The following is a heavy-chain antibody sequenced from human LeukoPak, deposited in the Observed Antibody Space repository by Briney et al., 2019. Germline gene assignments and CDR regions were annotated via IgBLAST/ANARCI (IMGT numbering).Heavy chain of an antibody. V-gene: IGHV4-39*01. CDR3: ARSWYGDYLVDY. J-gene: IGHJ4*02. Sequence: SETLSLTCTVSGGSISSSNYYWGWIRQPPGKGLEWIGSIYYSGSTYYNPSLKSRVTISVDTSKNQFSLKLSSVTAADTAVYYCARSWYGDYLVDYWGQGTLVTVSS. CDR2: IYYSGST. D-gene: IGHD4-17*01. CDR1: GGSISSSNYY.